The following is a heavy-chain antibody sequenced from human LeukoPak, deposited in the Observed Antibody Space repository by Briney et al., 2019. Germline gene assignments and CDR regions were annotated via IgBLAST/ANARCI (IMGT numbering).Heavy chain of an antibody. CDR1: GGTFSSYA. D-gene: IGHD3-3*01. CDR3: AVEGVTIFGVPPRLFDI. Sequence: SVKVSCKASGGTFSSYAISWVRQAPGQGLEWMGGIIPIFGTANYAQKFQGRVTITADESTSTAYMELSSLRSEDTAVYYCAVEGVTIFGVPPRLFDIWGQGTMVTASS. V-gene: IGHV1-69*13. CDR2: IIPIFGTA. J-gene: IGHJ3*02.